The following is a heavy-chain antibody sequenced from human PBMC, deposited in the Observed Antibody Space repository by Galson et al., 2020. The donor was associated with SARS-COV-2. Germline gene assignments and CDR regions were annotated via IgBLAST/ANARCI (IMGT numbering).Heavy chain of an antibody. Sequence: GESLKISCKGSGYNFTTYWIGWVRQMPGKGLEWMGNIYPGDSDTTYSPSFQGQVTISADKSISTAYLRWSSLRASDTAIYYCARRPAFSGSWYKDLDYWGKGALVTVSS. V-gene: IGHV5-51*01. CDR1: GYNFTTYW. CDR2: IYPGDSDT. J-gene: IGHJ4*02. CDR3: ARRPAFSGSWYKDLDY. D-gene: IGHD6-13*01.